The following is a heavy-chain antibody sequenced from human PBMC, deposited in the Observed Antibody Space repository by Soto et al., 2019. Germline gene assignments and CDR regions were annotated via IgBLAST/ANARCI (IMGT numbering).Heavy chain of an antibody. V-gene: IGHV3-9*01. CDR3: AKDLDDYYCGMDV. J-gene: IGHJ6*02. CDR1: GFTFDDYA. Sequence: LRLSCAASGFTFDDYAMHWVRQAPGKGLEWVSGISWNSGSIGYADSVKGRFTISRDNAKNSLYLQMNSLRAEDTALYYCAKDLDDYYCGMDVWGQGTTVTVSS. CDR2: ISWNSGSI. D-gene: IGHD3-3*01.